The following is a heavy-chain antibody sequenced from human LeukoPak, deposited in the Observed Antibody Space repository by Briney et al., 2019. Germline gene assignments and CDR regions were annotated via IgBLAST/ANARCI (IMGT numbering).Heavy chain of an antibody. Sequence: GGSLRLSCAASGFTFSSYAMSWVRQAPGKGLEWVSAISGSGGSTYYADSVKGRFTISRDNTKNTLYLQMNSLRAEDTAVYYCAKDQGSVAAAVSWFDPWGQGTLVTVSS. CDR3: AKDQGSVAAAVSWFDP. J-gene: IGHJ5*02. D-gene: IGHD6-13*01. CDR2: ISGSGGST. CDR1: GFTFSSYA. V-gene: IGHV3-23*01.